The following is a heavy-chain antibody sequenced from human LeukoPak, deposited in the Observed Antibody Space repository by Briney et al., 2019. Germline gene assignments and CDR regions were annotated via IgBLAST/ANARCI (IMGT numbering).Heavy chain of an antibody. CDR2: ISGSGGST. J-gene: IGHJ4*02. V-gene: IGHV3-23*01. CDR3: AKGLSYYDSSGYYPCYFDY. D-gene: IGHD3-22*01. Sequence: GGSLRLSCAASGFTFSSYAMSWVRQAPGKGLEWVSAISGSGGSTYYADSVKGRFTISRDNSMNTLYLQMNSLRAEDTAVYYCAKGLSYYDSSGYYPCYFDYWGQGTLVTVSS. CDR1: GFTFSSYA.